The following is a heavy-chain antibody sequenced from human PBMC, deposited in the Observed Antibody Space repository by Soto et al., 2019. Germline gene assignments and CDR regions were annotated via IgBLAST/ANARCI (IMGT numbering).Heavy chain of an antibody. J-gene: IGHJ5*02. CDR3: ARHSSGWYTWFDP. CDR1: GGSISSYY. CDR2: IYYSGST. D-gene: IGHD6-19*01. V-gene: IGHV4-59*01. Sequence: PSETLSLTCTVSGGSISSYYWSWIRQPPGKGLEWIGYIYYSGSTNYNPSLKSRVTISVDTSKNQFSLKLSSVTAADTAVYYCARHSSGWYTWFDPWGQGTLVTAPQ.